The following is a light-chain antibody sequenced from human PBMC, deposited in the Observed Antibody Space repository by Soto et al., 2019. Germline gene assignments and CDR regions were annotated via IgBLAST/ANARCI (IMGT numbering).Light chain of an antibody. J-gene: IGLJ3*02. CDR2: GNN. CDR3: QSYDSSLSVWV. Sequence: QSVLTQPPSGSGAPGQRVTISCTGSSSNIGAGYDVHWYHQLPGTAPKLLIYGNNNRPSGVPDRFSGSRSGTSASLAITGLQADDEADYYCQSYDSSLSVWVFGGGTKLTVL. V-gene: IGLV1-40*01. CDR1: SSNIGAGYD.